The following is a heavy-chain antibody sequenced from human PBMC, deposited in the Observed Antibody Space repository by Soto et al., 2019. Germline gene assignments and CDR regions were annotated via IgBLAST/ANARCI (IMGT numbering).Heavy chain of an antibody. CDR1: GGSISSSSYH. J-gene: IGHJ6*02. V-gene: IGHV4-39*01. CDR2: IYYSGRT. D-gene: IGHD2-15*01. Sequence: SETLSLTCTVSGGSISSSSYHWGWIRQPPGKGLEWIGSIYYSGRTYYNPSLKSRVTISLDTSNNQFSLKVSSVTAADTAVYYCARGGYCSGGSCAYMGHYYYYGMDVWGQGTTVT. CDR3: ARGGYCSGGSCAYMGHYYYYGMDV.